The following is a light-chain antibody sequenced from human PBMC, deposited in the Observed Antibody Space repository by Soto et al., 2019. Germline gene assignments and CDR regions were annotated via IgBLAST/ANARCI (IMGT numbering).Light chain of an antibody. V-gene: IGLV1-51*02. Sequence: QSVLTQPPSVSVAPGQKVTISCSGNSSKIANNFVSWYQQFPGSAPKLLIYENNKRPSGISDRFSGSKSGTTATLDVTGLQTGDEAEYYCGTCDSSLNAFVFGPETKVTVL. J-gene: IGLJ1*01. CDR1: SSKIANNF. CDR2: ENN. CDR3: GTCDSSLNAFV.